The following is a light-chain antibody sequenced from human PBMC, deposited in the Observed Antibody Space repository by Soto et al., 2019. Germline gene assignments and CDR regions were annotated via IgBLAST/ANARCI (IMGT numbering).Light chain of an antibody. V-gene: IGKV1-33*01. CDR2: DAS. CDR3: QQYDNLPGLT. CDR1: QDISNY. J-gene: IGKJ3*01. Sequence: DIQMTKSPSSLSASVGDRVTITCQASQDISNYLNWYQQKPGKAPKLLIYDASNLETGVPSRFSGSGSGTDFTFTISSLQPEDIATYYCQQYDNLPGLTFGPGTKVDIK.